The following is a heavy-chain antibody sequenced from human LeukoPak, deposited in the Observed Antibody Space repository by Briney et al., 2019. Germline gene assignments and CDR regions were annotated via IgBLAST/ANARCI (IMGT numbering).Heavy chain of an antibody. D-gene: IGHD5-18*01. Sequence: PAETLSLTCAVYGGSFSGYFWSWIRQPPGEGLEWIGEINHSGVTNYNPSLKSRVTISLDTSKNQFSLNLSSVTAADTAVYYCARELKGRGYSCGGHYYYYMDVWGKGTTVTVSS. CDR2: INHSGVT. CDR3: ARELKGRGYSCGGHYYYYMDV. V-gene: IGHV4-34*01. CDR1: GGSFSGYF. J-gene: IGHJ6*03.